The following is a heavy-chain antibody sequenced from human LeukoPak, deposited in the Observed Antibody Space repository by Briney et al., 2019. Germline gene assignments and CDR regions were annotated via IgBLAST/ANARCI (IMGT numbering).Heavy chain of an antibody. V-gene: IGHV4-38-2*01. CDR3: ARNDSSGYFDY. CDR1: DSSISSTSY. CDR2: IYHSGGT. J-gene: IGHJ4*02. D-gene: IGHD3-22*01. Sequence: PSETLCLTCAVSDSSISSTSYWGWIRQPPGKGLEWIGSIYHSGGTVYNPSLKSRVTISVDTSKKQFSLKLTSVTAADTAVYYCARNDSSGYFDYWGQGTLVTVSS.